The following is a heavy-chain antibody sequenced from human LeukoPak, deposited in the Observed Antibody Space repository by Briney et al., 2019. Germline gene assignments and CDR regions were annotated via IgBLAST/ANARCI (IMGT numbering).Heavy chain of an antibody. CDR1: GFTLSPYT. Sequence: GGSLRLFCATSGFTLSPYTMNLVRQAPGKGLEWVSFISSSSTYLDYADSLKGRFTISRDNAKNSLYLQMNSLRAEDTAVYYCARRSYCGGDCYGSDAFDIWGQGTMVTVSS. CDR3: ARRSYCGGDCYGSDAFDI. CDR2: ISSSSTYL. D-gene: IGHD2-21*02. J-gene: IGHJ3*02. V-gene: IGHV3-21*01.